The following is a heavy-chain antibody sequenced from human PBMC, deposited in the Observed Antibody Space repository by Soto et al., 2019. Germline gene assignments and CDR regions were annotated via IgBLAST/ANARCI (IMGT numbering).Heavy chain of an antibody. V-gene: IGHV4-39*01. CDR2: IYYSGST. J-gene: IGHJ4*02. D-gene: IGHD1-1*01. CDR1: GGSISSSSYY. CDR3: ATIGKGRGY. Sequence: PSETLSLTCTVSGGSISSSSYYWGWIRQPPGKGLEWIGSIYYSGSTYYNPSLKCRVTISVDTSKNQFSLKLSSVTAADTAVYYCATIGKGRGYWGQGTLVTVSS.